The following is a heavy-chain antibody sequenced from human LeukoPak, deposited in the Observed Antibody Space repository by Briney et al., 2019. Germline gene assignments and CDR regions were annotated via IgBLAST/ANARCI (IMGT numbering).Heavy chain of an antibody. Sequence: GGSLRLSCAASGFTFSNYWMHWVRQAPGKGLLWVSRINSDGSSTSYADSVKGRFTISRDNAKTSLYLQMNSLRAEDTAVYYCARDLSGVTGYTYGRGIDYWGQGTLVTVSS. V-gene: IGHV3-74*01. D-gene: IGHD5-18*01. J-gene: IGHJ4*02. CDR3: ARDLSGVTGYTYGRGIDY. CDR1: GFTFSNYW. CDR2: INSDGSST.